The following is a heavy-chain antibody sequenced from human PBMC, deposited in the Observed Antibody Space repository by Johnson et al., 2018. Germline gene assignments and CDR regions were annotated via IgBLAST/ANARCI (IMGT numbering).Heavy chain of an antibody. CDR3: AKRMSPTTLRWEACDI. Sequence: VQLVQSGGGLVQPGGSLRLSCAASGFTFSNYAMTWVRQAPGEGLDWVSTIGRGSNTFYADSVKGRLPISRDNSKNTLYLQMNSLRADDTAVYYWAKRMSPTTLRWEACDIGGQGTMVTVSS. J-gene: IGHJ3*02. CDR2: IGRGSNT. CDR1: GFTFSNYA. D-gene: IGHD4-17*01. V-gene: IGHV3-23*04.